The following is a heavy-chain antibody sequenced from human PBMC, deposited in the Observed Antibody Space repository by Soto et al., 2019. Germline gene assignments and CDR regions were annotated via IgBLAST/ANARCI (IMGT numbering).Heavy chain of an antibody. CDR3: ARDLWVEPELYYYGMDV. J-gene: IGHJ6*02. CDR2: IFYSGTT. V-gene: IGHV4-30-4*01. D-gene: IGHD1-1*01. CDR1: GDSISSADYY. Sequence: QVQLQESGPGLVRPSQTLSLTCTVSGDSISSADYYWSWIRQTPGKGLEWIGHIFYSGTTYYNPSLKSRLTISVDTSKNHFSLRLTSVTAADTAVDYCARDLWVEPELYYYGMDVWGQGTTVTVSS.